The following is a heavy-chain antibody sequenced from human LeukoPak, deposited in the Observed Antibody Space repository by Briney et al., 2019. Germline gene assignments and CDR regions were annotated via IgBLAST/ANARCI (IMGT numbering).Heavy chain of an antibody. Sequence: SETLSLTCTVSGGSISSYYWSWIRQPAGKGLEWIGRIYTSGSTNYNPSLKSRVTMSVGTSKSQFSLKLSSVTAADTAVYYCARGAPGYCSGGSCYTPFFDYWGQGTLVTVSS. CDR1: GGSISSYY. D-gene: IGHD2-15*01. V-gene: IGHV4-4*07. CDR3: ARGAPGYCSGGSCYTPFFDY. CDR2: IYTSGST. J-gene: IGHJ4*02.